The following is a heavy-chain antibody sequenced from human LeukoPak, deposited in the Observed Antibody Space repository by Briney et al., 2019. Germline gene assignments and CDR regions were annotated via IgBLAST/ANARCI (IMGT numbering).Heavy chain of an antibody. CDR1: GGSFSGYY. Sequence: PSETLSLTCAVYGGSFSGYYWSWIRQPPGKGLEWIGEINHSGSTNYNPSLKSRVTISVDTSKNQFSLKFSSVTAADTALYWCARHNAPRRVGFDFWGQGILVTVSS. V-gene: IGHV4-34*01. CDR2: INHSGST. D-gene: IGHD2-2*01. J-gene: IGHJ4*02. CDR3: ARHNAPRRVGFDF.